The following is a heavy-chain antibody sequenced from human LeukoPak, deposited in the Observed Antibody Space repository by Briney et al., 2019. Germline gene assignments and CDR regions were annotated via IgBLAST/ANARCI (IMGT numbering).Heavy chain of an antibody. CDR1: GFTFSSYA. CDR2: ISYDGSNK. Sequence: PGRSLRLSCAASGFTFSSYAMHWVRQAPGKGLEWVAVISYDGSNKYYADSVKGRFTISRDNSKNTLYLQMNSLRPEDTAVYYCARDPSYGFDYWGRGTLATVSS. CDR3: ARDPSYGFDY. D-gene: IGHD1-26*01. J-gene: IGHJ4*02. V-gene: IGHV3-30-3*01.